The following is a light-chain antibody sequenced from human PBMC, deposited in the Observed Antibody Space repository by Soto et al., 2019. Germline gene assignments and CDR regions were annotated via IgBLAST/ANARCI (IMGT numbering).Light chain of an antibody. Sequence: QSVLTQPASVSGSPGQSITISCTGTSSDVGGYNYVSWYQQHPXXXXXXXXXXXXXXXSGXXNRFSGSKSGNTASLTISGXXXXXXXXXXXXXXXVFGGXTKLTVL. CDR2: XXX. CDR3: XXXXV. J-gene: IGLJ2*01. CDR1: SSDVGGYNY. V-gene: IGLV2-14*01.